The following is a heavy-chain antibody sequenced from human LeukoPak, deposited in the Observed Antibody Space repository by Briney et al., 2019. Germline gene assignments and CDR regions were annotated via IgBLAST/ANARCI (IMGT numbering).Heavy chain of an antibody. Sequence: SETLSLTCTVSGGSISSGRFYWSWIRQPAGKGLEWIGRIFTSGSTNYNPSLKSRVTISVDTSKNQFSLKLSSVTAADTAVYYCARSRREQQPYDAFDIWGQGTMVTVSS. D-gene: IGHD6-13*01. V-gene: IGHV4-61*02. CDR2: IFTSGST. CDR3: ARSRREQQPYDAFDI. CDR1: GGSISSGRFY. J-gene: IGHJ3*02.